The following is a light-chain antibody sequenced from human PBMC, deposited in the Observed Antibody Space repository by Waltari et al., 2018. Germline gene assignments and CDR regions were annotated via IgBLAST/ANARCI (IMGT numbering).Light chain of an antibody. V-gene: IGKV1-33*01. CDR2: DAS. J-gene: IGKJ4*01. Sequence: QMTQAPSSLSASVGDRVTITCQASQDINKNLNWFQQKPGKAPKVLIFDASNLRTGVPLRFSGSGSGTHFTFTISSLQPEDVATYYCQHYENVPLSFGGGTRVEIK. CDR3: QHYENVPLS. CDR1: QDINKN.